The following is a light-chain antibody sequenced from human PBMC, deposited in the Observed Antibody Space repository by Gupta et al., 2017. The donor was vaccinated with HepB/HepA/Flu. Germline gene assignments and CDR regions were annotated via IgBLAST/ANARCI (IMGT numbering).Light chain of an antibody. Sequence: EIVMTQSPGTLSVSPGERATLSCRASQSVGGNLAWYQQKPGRAPRLLIFAASARDTGVPARFSGSGYETEFTLTISIRQLEDFAVYYCQQDENWSPITFGRGTKVEIK. CDR1: QSVGGN. V-gene: IGKV3-15*01. CDR2: AAS. J-gene: IGKJ4*01. CDR3: QQDENWSPIT.